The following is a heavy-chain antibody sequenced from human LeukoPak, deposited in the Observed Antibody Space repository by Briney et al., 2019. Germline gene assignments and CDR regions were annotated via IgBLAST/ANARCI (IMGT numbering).Heavy chain of an antibody. CDR3: AKGHINTGAYLCMDV. V-gene: IGHV3-23*01. J-gene: IGHJ6*03. CDR1: GFTFTNYA. Sequence: PGGSLRLSCAASGFTFTNYAMSWVRQAPGKGLEWVSHISASDDSTYYADSVKGRFTISRDNSENTVYLQMNSVRAADTAKYYCAKGHINTGAYLCMDVWGKGTTVTVSS. D-gene: IGHD2-21*01. CDR2: ISASDDST.